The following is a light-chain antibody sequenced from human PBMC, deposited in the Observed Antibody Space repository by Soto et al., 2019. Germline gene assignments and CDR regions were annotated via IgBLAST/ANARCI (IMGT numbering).Light chain of an antibody. Sequence: QSALTQPASVSGSPGQSITFSCTGTSSDIGAYNYVSWYQHHPGKAPKLMIYDVSARPSGVSNRFSGSKSGNTASLTISGLQAEDEADYYCCSYTTRSTRVFGTGTKLTVL. CDR2: DVS. J-gene: IGLJ1*01. V-gene: IGLV2-14*03. CDR1: SSDIGAYNY. CDR3: CSYTTRSTRV.